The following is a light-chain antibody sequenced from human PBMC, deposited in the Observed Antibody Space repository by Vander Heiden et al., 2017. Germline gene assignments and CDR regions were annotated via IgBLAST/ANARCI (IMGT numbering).Light chain of an antibody. Sequence: AIRMTQSPSSFSASTGDRVTITCRASHGISSYLAWYQQKPGKAPKLLIYAASTLQSGVPSRFSGSGSGTDFTLTISCLQSEDFATYYCQQYYSYPPTFGQGTKVEIK. CDR2: AAS. V-gene: IGKV1-8*01. CDR1: HGISSY. CDR3: QQYYSYPPT. J-gene: IGKJ1*01.